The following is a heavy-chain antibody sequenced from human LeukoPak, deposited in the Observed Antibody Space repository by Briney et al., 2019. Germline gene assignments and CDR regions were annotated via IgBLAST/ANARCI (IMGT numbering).Heavy chain of an antibody. CDR3: AREMYYYDNSGYYYPDAFDI. Sequence: SETLSLTCSVSGGSMSSYYWSWIRQHPGKGLEWIGYIYYSGNTYYNPSLKSRVTISVDTSKNQFSLKLSSVTVADTAVYYCAREMYYYDNSGYYYPDAFDIWGQGTMVTVSS. CDR1: GGSMSSYY. D-gene: IGHD3-22*01. V-gene: IGHV4-59*06. J-gene: IGHJ3*02. CDR2: IYYSGNT.